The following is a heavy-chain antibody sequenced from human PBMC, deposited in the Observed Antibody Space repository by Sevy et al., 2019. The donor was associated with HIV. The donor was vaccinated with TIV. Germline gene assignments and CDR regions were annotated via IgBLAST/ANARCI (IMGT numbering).Heavy chain of an antibody. D-gene: IGHD2-21*01. V-gene: IGHV3-13*01. CDR1: GFSFSGSD. Sequence: GGSLRLSCAGYGFSFSGSDMHWVRQPTGKGLEWISSIGTLGDTFYADSVKGRFTISRDNAKSSLYLEMSSLRAGDTVLYYCVRGLQTHCDRTACPLDHWGQGTLVTVSS. CDR3: VRGLQTHCDRTACPLDH. CDR2: IGTLGDT. J-gene: IGHJ5*02.